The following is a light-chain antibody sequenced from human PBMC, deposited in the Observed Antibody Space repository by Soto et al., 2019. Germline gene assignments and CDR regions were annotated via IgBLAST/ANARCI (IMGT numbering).Light chain of an antibody. CDR3: QQYNNWPLT. J-gene: IGKJ4*01. V-gene: IGKV3-15*01. Sequence: EIVLTQSPGTLSLSPGEGVTLSCRASQSVNSKVAWYQQKPGLAPRLLIYGASTRATGIPARFSGSGSGTEFTLTISSLQSEDFAVYYCQQYNNWPLTFGGGTKVDI. CDR1: QSVNSK. CDR2: GAS.